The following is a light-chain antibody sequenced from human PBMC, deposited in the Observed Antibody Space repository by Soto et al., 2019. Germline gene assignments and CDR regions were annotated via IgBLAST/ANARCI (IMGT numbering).Light chain of an antibody. CDR3: CSHAGSSSWV. CDR2: EGT. V-gene: IGLV2-23*01. Sequence: QSVPTQPAPVSGSPGPSNTISCTGKGSDFGTYNLVSWYQQYPGKAPKLIVYEGTKRPPGVSDRFSGSESGNTASRTISGLQTEDEAYYYCCSHAGSSSWVFGGGTKVTVL. CDR1: GSDFGTYNL. J-gene: IGLJ3*02.